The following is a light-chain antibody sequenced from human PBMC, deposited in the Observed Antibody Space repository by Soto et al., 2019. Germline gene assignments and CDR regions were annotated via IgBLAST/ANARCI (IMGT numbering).Light chain of an antibody. J-gene: IGLJ1*01. Sequence: QSALTQPASVSGSPGQSITISCTGTSSDVGGYNYVSWYQQHPGKAPKLMIYDVSNRPSGVSNRFSGSKSGNTASLTISGVEVEDEADYYCSSYTSSSTYVFGTGTKLTVL. CDR2: DVS. CDR3: SSYTSSSTYV. CDR1: SSDVGGYNY. V-gene: IGLV2-14*01.